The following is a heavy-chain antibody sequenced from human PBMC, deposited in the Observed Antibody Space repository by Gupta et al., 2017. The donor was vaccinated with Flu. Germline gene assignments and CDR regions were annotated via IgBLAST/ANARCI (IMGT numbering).Heavy chain of an antibody. D-gene: IGHD3-10*01. J-gene: IGHJ6*02. V-gene: IGHV3-7*03. CDR2: INRDGSEK. CDR3: ARYGFSFGLDL. Sequence: WVRMGPGKGLEWVANINRDGSEKNYVDLAKGRFTISRDNAKDSLFLYMTSLRAEDTAVYYCARYGFSFGLDLWGQGTTVTVSS.